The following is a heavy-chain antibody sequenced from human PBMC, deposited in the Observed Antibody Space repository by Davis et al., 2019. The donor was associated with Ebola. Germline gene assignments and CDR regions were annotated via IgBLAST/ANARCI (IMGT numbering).Heavy chain of an antibody. CDR2: IGVNIIYT. Sequence: PGGSLRLSCAASGFTFSDYYMSWIRQAPGKGLEWLSYIGVNIIYTNYADSAKGRFTISRDNAKSSLYLQMNSLRAEDTAVYYCASGLRGYSYGNWFDTWGQGTLVTVSS. V-gene: IGHV3-11*06. J-gene: IGHJ5*02. CDR3: ASGLRGYSYGNWFDT. CDR1: GFTFSDYY. D-gene: IGHD5-18*01.